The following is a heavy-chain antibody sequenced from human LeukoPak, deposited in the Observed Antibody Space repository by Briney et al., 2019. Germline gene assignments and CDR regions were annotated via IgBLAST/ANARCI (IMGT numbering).Heavy chain of an antibody. J-gene: IGHJ4*02. CDR3: ARGGYFAY. V-gene: IGHV4-34*01. CDR1: GGSFSGYY. CDR2: INHSGST. D-gene: IGHD3-10*01. Sequence: PSETLSLTCAVYGGSFSGYYWCWIGQPPGKGGEGIGAINHSGSTNYNPSLKSRVTISVDTSKNQFSLKLSSVTAADTAVYYCARGGYFAYCGQGTLVTVSS.